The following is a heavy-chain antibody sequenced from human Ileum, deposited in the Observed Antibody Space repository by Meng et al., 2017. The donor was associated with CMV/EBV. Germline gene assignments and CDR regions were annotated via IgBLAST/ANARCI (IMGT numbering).Heavy chain of an antibody. Sequence: SYAISWVRQTPGQGLEWMGGIIPIFGTENDAQKFQGRVTITTDESTSTAYMELSSLRSEDTAVYYCARGTLLPTAMANYYYYGMDVWGQGTTVTVSS. J-gene: IGHJ6*02. CDR1: SYA. CDR2: IIPIFGTE. CDR3: ARGTLLPTAMANYYYYGMDV. V-gene: IGHV1-69*05. D-gene: IGHD5-18*01.